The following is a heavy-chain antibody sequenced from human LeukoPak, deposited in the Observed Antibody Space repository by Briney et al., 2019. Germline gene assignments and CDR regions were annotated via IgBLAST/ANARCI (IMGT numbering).Heavy chain of an antibody. CDR2: ISDDGSHK. Sequence: GGSLRLSCEASGFSIGNYDMYWVRLAPGKGLEWLALISDDGSHKYYTDSVKGRFTISRDNSKNTVFLQMNRLRDGDTAVYFCARDSDWAFDNWGQGTLVTVSS. CDR1: GFSIGNYD. V-gene: IGHV3-30*03. CDR3: ARDSDWAFDN. J-gene: IGHJ4*02. D-gene: IGHD2-21*02.